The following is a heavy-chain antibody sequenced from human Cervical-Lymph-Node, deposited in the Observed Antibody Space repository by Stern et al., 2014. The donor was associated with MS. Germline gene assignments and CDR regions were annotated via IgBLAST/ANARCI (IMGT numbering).Heavy chain of an antibody. Sequence: VQLLESGGGVVQPGRSLRLSCAASGFTFSSYGMHWVRQAPGKGLEWVAVISYDGSNKYYADSVKGRFTISRDNSKNTLYLQMNSLRAEDTAVYYCAKDSGWELPGYYYGMDVWGQGTTVTVSS. CDR3: AKDSGWELPGYYYGMDV. J-gene: IGHJ6*02. D-gene: IGHD1-26*01. V-gene: IGHV3-30*18. CDR1: GFTFSSYG. CDR2: ISYDGSNK.